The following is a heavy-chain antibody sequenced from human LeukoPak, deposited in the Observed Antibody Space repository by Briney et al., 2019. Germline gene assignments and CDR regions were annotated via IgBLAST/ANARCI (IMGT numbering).Heavy chain of an antibody. CDR2: IYSEGSRT. Sequence: PGGSLRLSCAGSGFTLSSYWMHWVRQGPGKGLVWVSRIYSEGSRTTYADSVRGRFTISRDNAKNSLYLQMNSLRAEDTAVYYCARDVSGYDAFDIWGQGTMVTVSS. CDR1: GFTLSSYW. CDR3: ARDVSGYDAFDI. D-gene: IGHD3-22*01. V-gene: IGHV3-74*01. J-gene: IGHJ3*02.